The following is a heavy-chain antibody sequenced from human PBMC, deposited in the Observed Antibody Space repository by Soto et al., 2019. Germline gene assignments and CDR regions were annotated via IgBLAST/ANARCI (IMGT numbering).Heavy chain of an antibody. CDR1: GLTVSSNY. CDR3: ARASGRYYDILTGYPPDGMDV. Sequence: PGGSLRLSCAASGLTVSSNYMSWVRQAPGKGLEWVSVIYSEGTTYYADSVKGRFTVSRDNSKNTLYLQMNSLRAEDTAVYYCARASGRYYDILTGYPPDGMDVWGQGTTVTVSS. V-gene: IGHV3-53*05. D-gene: IGHD3-9*01. J-gene: IGHJ6*02. CDR2: IYSEGTT.